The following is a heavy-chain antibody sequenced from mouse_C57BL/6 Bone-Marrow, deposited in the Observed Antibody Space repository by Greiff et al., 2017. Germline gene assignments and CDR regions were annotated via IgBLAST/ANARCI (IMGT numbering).Heavy chain of an antibody. J-gene: IGHJ4*01. D-gene: IGHD2-4*01. CDR3: ARCYDYDYAMDY. Sequence: EVKLQEPGPELVKPGASVKISCKASGYSFTDYNMNWVKQSNGKSLEWIGVINPNYGTTSYNQKFKGKATLTVDQSSSTAYMQLNSLTSEDSAVYYCARCYDYDYAMDYWGQGTSVTVSS. CDR1: GYSFTDYN. V-gene: IGHV1-39*01. CDR2: INPNYGTT.